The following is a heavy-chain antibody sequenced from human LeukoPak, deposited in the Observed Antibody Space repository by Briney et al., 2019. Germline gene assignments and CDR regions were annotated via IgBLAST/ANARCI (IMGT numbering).Heavy chain of an antibody. Sequence: GGSLRLSCTVSGFTVSSDSMSWVRQAPGKGLEWVSFIYSGGSTHYSDSVKGRFTISRDNSKNTLYLQMNSLRAEDTAVYYCARGPNTAMVPFDYWGQGTLVTVSS. CDR2: IYSGGST. J-gene: IGHJ4*02. V-gene: IGHV3-53*01. CDR1: GFTVSSDS. D-gene: IGHD5-18*01. CDR3: ARGPNTAMVPFDY.